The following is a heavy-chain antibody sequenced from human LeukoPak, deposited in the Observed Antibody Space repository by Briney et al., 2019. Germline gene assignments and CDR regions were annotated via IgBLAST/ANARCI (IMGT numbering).Heavy chain of an antibody. V-gene: IGHV3-21*06. CDR2: ISSSSSYI. Sequence: PGGSLRLSCAASGFTFRSYSVNWVRQAPGKGLEWVSSISSSSSYIYYADSVKGRFTISRDNAKNSLYLQMNSLRAEDTAVYYCARESDYGGNYSPGYWGQGTLVTVSS. D-gene: IGHD4-23*01. CDR1: GFTFRSYS. CDR3: ARESDYGGNYSPGY. J-gene: IGHJ4*02.